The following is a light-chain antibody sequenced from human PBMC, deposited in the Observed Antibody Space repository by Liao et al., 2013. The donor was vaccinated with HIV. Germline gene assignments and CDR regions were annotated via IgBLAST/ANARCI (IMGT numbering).Light chain of an antibody. J-gene: IGLJ1*01. V-gene: IGLV3-21*01. CDR2: SDS. CDR1: NIGHKS. CDR3: HVWDSSSAHYV. Sequence: SYVLTQPPSLSVAPGKTATITCGGNNIGHKSVHWYQQKPGQAPVLVMFSDSDRPSGIPERFSGSNSGNTATLTISRVEAGDEADYYCHVWDSSSAHYVFATGTRVTVL.